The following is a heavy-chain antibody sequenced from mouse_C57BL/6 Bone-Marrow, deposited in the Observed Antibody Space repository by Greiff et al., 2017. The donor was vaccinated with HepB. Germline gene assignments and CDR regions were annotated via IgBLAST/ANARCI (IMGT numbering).Heavy chain of an antibody. CDR2: IWGGGST. V-gene: IGHV2-9*01. CDR1: GFSLTSYG. D-gene: IGHD2-1*01. J-gene: IGHJ4*01. Sequence: VNVVESGPGLVAPSQSLSITCTVSGFSLTSYGVDWVRQPPGKGLEWLGVIWGGGSTDYNSALMSRLSISKDNSKSQVFLKMNSLQTDDTAMYYCAKRGYYGKGYYAMDYWGQGTSVTVSS. CDR3: AKRGYYGKGYYAMDY.